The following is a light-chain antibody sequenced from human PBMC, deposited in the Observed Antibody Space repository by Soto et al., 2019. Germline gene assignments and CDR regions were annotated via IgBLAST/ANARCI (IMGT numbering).Light chain of an antibody. V-gene: IGKV1-39*01. J-gene: IGKJ2*01. CDR1: QSISSY. Sequence: DIQMTQAPSSLSASVGDRVTITCRASQSISSYLNWYHQKPGKAPKLLIYAASSLQSGVPSRFSGSGSGTDFTLTINSLPPDDFATYDCQQSYSTPLYTFGQGTKLESK. CDR2: AAS. CDR3: QQSYSTPLYT.